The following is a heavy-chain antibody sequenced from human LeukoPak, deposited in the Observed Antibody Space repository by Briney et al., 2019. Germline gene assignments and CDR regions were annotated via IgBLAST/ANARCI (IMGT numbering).Heavy chain of an antibody. CDR2: INHSGST. Sequence: SETLSLTCTVSGGSISSYYWSWIRQPPGKGLEWIGEINHSGSTNYNPSLKSRVTISVDTSKNQFSLKLSSVTAADTAVYYCARHRSYYGSGSYFFSSYGGYYFDYWGQGTLVTVSS. CDR3: ARHRSYYGSGSYFFSSYGGYYFDY. J-gene: IGHJ4*02. D-gene: IGHD3-10*01. CDR1: GGSISSYY. V-gene: IGHV4-34*01.